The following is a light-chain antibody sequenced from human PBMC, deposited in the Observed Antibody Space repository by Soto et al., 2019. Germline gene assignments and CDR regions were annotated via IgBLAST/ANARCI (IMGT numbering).Light chain of an antibody. CDR3: QQYGISLT. J-gene: IGKJ4*01. V-gene: IGKV3-20*01. CDR1: QSVSSSY. Sequence: EIVLTQSPGTLSLSPGARATLSCRASQSVSSSYLAWYQQKPDQAPRLLIYGASSRATGIPDRFSGSGSGTDFTLTISRLEPEDFAVYYCQQYGISLTFGGGTKVEIK. CDR2: GAS.